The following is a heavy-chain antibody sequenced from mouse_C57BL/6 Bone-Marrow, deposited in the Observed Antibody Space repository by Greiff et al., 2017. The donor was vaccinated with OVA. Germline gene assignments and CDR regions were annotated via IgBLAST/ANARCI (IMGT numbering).Heavy chain of an antibody. CDR1: GYTFTSYW. Sequence: QVQLKQPGAELVRPGSSVKLSCKASGYTFTSYWMRWVKQRPIQGLEWIGNIDPSDSETHYNQKFKDKATLTVDKSSSTAYMQLSSLTSEDSAVYYCAKGYYDYDVGFAYWGQGTLVTVSA. J-gene: IGHJ3*01. CDR2: IDPSDSET. D-gene: IGHD2-4*01. V-gene: IGHV1-52*01. CDR3: AKGYYDYDVGFAY.